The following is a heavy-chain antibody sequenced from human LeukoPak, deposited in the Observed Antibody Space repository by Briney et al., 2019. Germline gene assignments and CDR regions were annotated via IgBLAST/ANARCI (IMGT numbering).Heavy chain of an antibody. J-gene: IGHJ6*03. CDR2: IYYSGST. Sequence: SETLSLTCTVSGGSISSYYWSWIRQPPGKGPEWIGYIYYSGSTNYNPSLKSRVTISVDTSKKQFSLKLTSVTVADTAVYYCARETSQKGAHYMDVWGKGTTVTISS. CDR3: ARETSQKGAHYMDV. V-gene: IGHV4-59*01. CDR1: GGSISSYY. D-gene: IGHD3-16*01.